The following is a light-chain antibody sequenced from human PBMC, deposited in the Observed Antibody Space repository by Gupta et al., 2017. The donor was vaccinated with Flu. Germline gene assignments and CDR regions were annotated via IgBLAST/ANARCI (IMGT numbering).Light chain of an antibody. CDR2: HDA. Sequence: SSVLTQPPSVSVFPGQTATITCSGNKLGDKYASWYHQKAGQPPILILDHDAKRPSGITERFSGSNSVNTATLTVSETQVVDEADYYCQACDSGVVVFGGGTKLTVL. J-gene: IGLJ2*01. CDR1: KLGDKY. V-gene: IGLV3-1*01. CDR3: QACDSGVVV.